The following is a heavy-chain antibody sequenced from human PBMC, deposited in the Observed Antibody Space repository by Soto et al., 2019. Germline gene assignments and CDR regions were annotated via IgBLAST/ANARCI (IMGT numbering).Heavy chain of an antibody. CDR3: AKDLVYYDSSGTFKYYYGMDV. J-gene: IGHJ6*02. V-gene: IGHV3-30*02. D-gene: IGHD3-22*01. CDR1: GFTFSSYG. CDR2: IWYDGSNK. Sequence: PGGSLRLSCAASGFTFSSYGMHWVRQAPGKGLEWVAVIWYDGSNKYYADSVKGRFTISRDNSKNTLYLQMNSLRAEDTAVYYCAKDLVYYDSSGTFKYYYGMDVWGQGTTVTVSS.